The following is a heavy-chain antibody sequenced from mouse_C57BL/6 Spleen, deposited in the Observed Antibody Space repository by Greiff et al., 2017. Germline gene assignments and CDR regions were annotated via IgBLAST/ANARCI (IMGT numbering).Heavy chain of an antibody. Sequence: VQLQQSGAELVKPGASVKLSCTASGFNIKDYYMHWVKQRTEQGLEWIGRIDPEDGESKYAPNFQGKATITADTSSNTAYLQLSSLTSEDTAVYYCARWGTEGDYWGQGTTLTVSS. CDR2: IDPEDGES. D-gene: IGHD3-3*01. J-gene: IGHJ2*01. CDR3: ARWGTEGDY. V-gene: IGHV14-2*01. CDR1: GFNIKDYY.